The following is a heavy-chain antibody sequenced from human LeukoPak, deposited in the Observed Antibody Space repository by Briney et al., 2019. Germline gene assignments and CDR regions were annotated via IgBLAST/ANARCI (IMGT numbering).Heavy chain of an antibody. J-gene: IGHJ4*03. V-gene: IGHV1-69*01. CDR3: ARDGVLNSGSYVDY. Sequence: GASVKVSCKASGGTFSSYAISWVRQAPGQGLEWMGGIIPIFGTANYAQKFQGRVTITADESTSTAYMELSSLRSDDTAVYYCARDGVLNSGSYVDYWGQGTLVTVSS. D-gene: IGHD1-26*01. CDR1: GGTFSSYA. CDR2: IIPIFGTA.